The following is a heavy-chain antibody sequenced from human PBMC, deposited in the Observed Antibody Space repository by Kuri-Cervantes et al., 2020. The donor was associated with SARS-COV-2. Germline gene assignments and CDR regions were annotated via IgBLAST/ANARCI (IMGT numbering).Heavy chain of an antibody. CDR3: AREGPIYYYYYYMDV. CDR2: MFYSGST. J-gene: IGHJ6*03. V-gene: IGHV4-39*07. CDR1: GDSISSSSFY. Sequence: GSLRLSCTVSGDSISSSSFYWGWIRQPPGKGLEWIGSMFYSGSTNYNPSLKSRVTMSVDTSKNQFSLKLSSVTAADTAVYYCAREGPIYYYYYYMDVWGKGTTVTVSS.